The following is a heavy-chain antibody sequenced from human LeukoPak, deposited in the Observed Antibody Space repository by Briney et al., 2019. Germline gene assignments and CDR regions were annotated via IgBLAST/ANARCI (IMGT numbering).Heavy chain of an antibody. CDR2: ISCSSRYI. CDR1: GFTFSSCN. D-gene: IGHD3-22*01. Sequence: GGSLRLSCAASGFTFSSCNMQWVRQAPGRGREGGTSISCSSRYIYYTDSVKGRFTISRDNAKNSLYLQMNSLRAEDTAVYYCARAKVGKGGSSGYYNWFDPWGQGTLVTVSS. CDR3: ARAKVGKGGSSGYYNWFDP. V-gene: IGHV3-21*01. J-gene: IGHJ5*02.